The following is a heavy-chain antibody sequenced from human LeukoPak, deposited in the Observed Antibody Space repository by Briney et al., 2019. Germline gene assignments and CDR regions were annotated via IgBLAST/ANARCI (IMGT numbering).Heavy chain of an antibody. Sequence: GGSLRLSCAASGFTFSSYSMNWVRQAPGKGLEWVSYISSSSSTIYYADSVKGRFTISRDNAKDSLYLQMNSLRSEDTAVYYCARSPLSTSWLTDLDHYFDSWGQGTLVTVSS. CDR2: ISSSSSTI. CDR3: ARSPLSTSWLTDLDHYFDS. D-gene: IGHD6-13*01. J-gene: IGHJ4*02. V-gene: IGHV3-48*01. CDR1: GFTFSSYS.